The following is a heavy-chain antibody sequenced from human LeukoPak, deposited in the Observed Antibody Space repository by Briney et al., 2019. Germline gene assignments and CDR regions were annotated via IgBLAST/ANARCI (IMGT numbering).Heavy chain of an antibody. D-gene: IGHD3-22*01. Sequence: PGGSLRLSCAASGFSFSSCGMHWVRQTPDKGLEWVAAIAKDGTDIHYVDSVKGRFTISRDNSRNTLYLQMFSLSTEDMAVYYCVKAGYYDSSGYYYYLDYWGQGTLVSVSS. J-gene: IGHJ4*02. V-gene: IGHV3-30*18. CDR2: IAKDGTDI. CDR1: GFSFSSCG. CDR3: VKAGYYDSSGYYYYLDY.